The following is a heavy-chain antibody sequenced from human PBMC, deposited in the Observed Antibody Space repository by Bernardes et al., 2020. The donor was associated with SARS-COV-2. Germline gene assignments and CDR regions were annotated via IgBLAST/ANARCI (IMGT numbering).Heavy chain of an antibody. CDR1: WFSFSTPW. CDR3: ARNNHGMVYYYYGMDV. D-gene: IGHD3-16*01. V-gene: IGHV3-7*03. Sequence: GSLRLPCAASWFSFSTPWMSSVRPALGMGLEWVATIKPDGSEKYYVDSVKGRFPISRDNAKNSLYLQMNSLRAEDSAVYYCARNNHGMVYYYYGMDVWGQGTTVTVSS. CDR2: IKPDGSEK. J-gene: IGHJ6*02.